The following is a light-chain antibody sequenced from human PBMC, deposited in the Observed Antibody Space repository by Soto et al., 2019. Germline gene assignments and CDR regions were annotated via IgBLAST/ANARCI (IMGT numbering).Light chain of an antibody. Sequence: DIQMTQSPSTLSASVGDRVTITCRASQSISNWLAWYQQKPGKAPKLLIYKASSLESGVPSRFSGSGSGTEFTLTISSLQPDDFATYYCQQYNIYYTFGQGTKVEI. CDR3: QQYNIYYT. CDR1: QSISNW. CDR2: KAS. J-gene: IGKJ1*01. V-gene: IGKV1-5*03.